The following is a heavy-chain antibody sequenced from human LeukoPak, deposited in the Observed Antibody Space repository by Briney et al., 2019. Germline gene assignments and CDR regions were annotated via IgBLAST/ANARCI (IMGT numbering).Heavy chain of an antibody. D-gene: IGHD2-2*01. Sequence: PSETLSLTCTVSGGSISSGGYYWSWIRQHPGKGLEWIGYTYYSGSTYYNPSLKSRVTISVDTSKNQFSLKLSSVTAADTAVYYCARQHIGYCSSTSCYVDYWGQGTLVTVSS. CDR3: ARQHIGYCSSTSCYVDY. V-gene: IGHV4-31*03. CDR2: TYYSGST. CDR1: GGSISSGGYY. J-gene: IGHJ4*02.